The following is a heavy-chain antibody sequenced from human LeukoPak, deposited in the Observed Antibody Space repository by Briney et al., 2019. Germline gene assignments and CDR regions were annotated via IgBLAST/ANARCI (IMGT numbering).Heavy chain of an antibody. Sequence: PGGSLRLSCAAAGFTFSSYWMHWVRQAPGKGLVWVSRINTDGSSTIYADSAKGRFTISRDNAKNTLYLQMNSLRADDAAVYACARGNEWAFDYWAQGTLVTVSS. CDR2: INTDGSST. CDR3: ARGNEWAFDY. CDR1: GFTFSSYW. J-gene: IGHJ4*02. V-gene: IGHV3-74*01. D-gene: IGHD1-26*01.